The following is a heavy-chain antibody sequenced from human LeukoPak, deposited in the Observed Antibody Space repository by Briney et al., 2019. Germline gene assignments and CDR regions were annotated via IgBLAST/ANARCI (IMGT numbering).Heavy chain of an antibody. J-gene: IGHJ4*02. CDR2: ISGSGDNT. CDR1: GFTFSNYA. CDR3: AKKWGVGTTTLDYFDY. Sequence: QTGGSLRLSCAASGFTFSNYAMTWVRQAPGTGLEWVSGISGSGDNTYYADSVKGRFTISRDNSKDTLYLQMNGLTDADTAVYYCAKKWGVGTTTLDYFDYWGQGTLVTVSS. D-gene: IGHD1-26*01. V-gene: IGHV3-23*01.